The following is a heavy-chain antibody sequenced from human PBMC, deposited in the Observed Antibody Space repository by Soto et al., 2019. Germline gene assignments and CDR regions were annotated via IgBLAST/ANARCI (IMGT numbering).Heavy chain of an antibody. CDR2: TYYRSKWYH. CDR1: GDSVSSNRAA. Sequence: SQTLSLTCAISGDSVSSNRAAWNWIRQSPSRGLEWLGRTYYRSKWYHDYAVSVKSRITINPDTSKNQFSLKLSSVTAADTAVYYCARVPDYWGQGILVTVSS. CDR3: ARVPDY. J-gene: IGHJ4*02. V-gene: IGHV6-1*01. D-gene: IGHD2-2*01.